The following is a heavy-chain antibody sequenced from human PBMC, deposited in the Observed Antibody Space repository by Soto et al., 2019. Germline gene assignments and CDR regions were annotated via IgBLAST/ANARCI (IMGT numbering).Heavy chain of an antibody. CDR1: GHSISADY. CDR2: VDASGNT. V-gene: IGHV4-4*07. D-gene: IGHD3-22*01. CDR3: ARDVGGSVVPHWFDP. J-gene: IGHJ5*02. Sequence: QVQLQESGPGLVKASETLSLSCTVSGHSISADYWSWIRQPAGKRLEWIGRVDASGNTNYNPSLKSRVTMSVHTSKNQFFLKVRSVTAAYTAMYFCARDVGGSVVPHWFDPWGQGALVTGSS.